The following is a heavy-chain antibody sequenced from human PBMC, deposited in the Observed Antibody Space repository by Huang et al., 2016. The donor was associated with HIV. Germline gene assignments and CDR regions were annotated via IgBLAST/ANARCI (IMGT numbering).Heavy chain of an antibody. CDR3: ARGRYGTPNA. CDR1: GFTVNSNY. V-gene: IGHV3-53*01. J-gene: IGHJ5*02. Sequence: EVPLVESGGGLVQPGGSLRLSCAASGFTVNSNYMTWVRQAPGKGMECVSLLEHGGKAHYADSLKGRFTISGVISQNTVFLQMSSLRVEDTAVYYCARGRYGTPNAWGQGTLVTVSS. CDR2: LEHGGKA. D-gene: IGHD5-18*01.